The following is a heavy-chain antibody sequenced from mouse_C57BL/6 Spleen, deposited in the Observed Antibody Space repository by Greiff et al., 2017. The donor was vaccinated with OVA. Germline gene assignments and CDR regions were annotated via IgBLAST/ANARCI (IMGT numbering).Heavy chain of an antibody. CDR2: ISDGGSYT. J-gene: IGHJ2*01. CDR3: ARDGDDYDDYFDY. V-gene: IGHV5-4*01. D-gene: IGHD2-4*01. Sequence: EVQLVESGGGLVKPGGSLKLSCAASGFTFSSYAMSWVRQTPEKRLEWVATISDGGSYTYYPDNVKGRFTISRDNAKNNLYLQMSHLKSEDTAMYYCARDGDDYDDYFDYWGQGTTLTVSS. CDR1: GFTFSSYA.